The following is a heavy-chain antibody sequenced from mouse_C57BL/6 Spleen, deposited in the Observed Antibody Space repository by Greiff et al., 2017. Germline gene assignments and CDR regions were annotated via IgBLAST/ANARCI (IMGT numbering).Heavy chain of an antibody. J-gene: IGHJ2*01. CDR1: GYTFTGYW. CDR3: ATSMGPPYYFDY. D-gene: IGHD1-1*02. Sequence: VQLQQSGAELMKPGASVKLSCKATGYTFTGYWIEWVKQRPGHGLEWIGEILPGSGSTNYNEKFKGKATFTADKSSNTAYMQRRSLTTEDSAIYYCATSMGPPYYFDYWGQGTTLTVSS. CDR2: ILPGSGST. V-gene: IGHV1-9*01.